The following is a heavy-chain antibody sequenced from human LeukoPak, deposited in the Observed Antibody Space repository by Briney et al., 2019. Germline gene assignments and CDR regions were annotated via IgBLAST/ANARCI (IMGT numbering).Heavy chain of an antibody. Sequence: PGGSLRLSCAASRFAFTTYAMSWVRQTPGKGLEWVSTISGSGHITDYADSVKGRFTISRDNSKNTLYLQMNSLRAEDTAVHYCANHQRNILLWFGELWGQGTLVTVSS. D-gene: IGHD3-10*01. J-gene: IGHJ4*02. V-gene: IGHV3-23*01. CDR3: ANHQRNILLWFGEL. CDR1: RFAFTTYA. CDR2: ISGSGHIT.